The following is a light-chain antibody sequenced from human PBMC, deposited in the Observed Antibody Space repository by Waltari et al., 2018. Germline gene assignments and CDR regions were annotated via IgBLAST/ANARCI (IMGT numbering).Light chain of an antibody. CDR1: QSVSSY. J-gene: IGKJ4*01. CDR2: DTS. Sequence: EIVLTQSPATLSLSPGERATLSCRASQSVSSYLAWYQQKPGQTPRLLIYDTSFRAAGIPDRFSGRGSGTDCTLTISSVEPEDSAVYYCQQRRNWPRLFTFGGGTKVEIK. CDR3: QQRRNWPRLFT. V-gene: IGKV3-11*01.